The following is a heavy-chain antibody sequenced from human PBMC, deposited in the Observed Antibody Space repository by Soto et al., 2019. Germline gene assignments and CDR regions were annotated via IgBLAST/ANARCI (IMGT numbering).Heavy chain of an antibody. D-gene: IGHD3-10*01. J-gene: IGHJ4*02. CDR3: ARDIRGSGKGY. V-gene: IGHV1-69*08. Sequence: QVQLVQSGAEVKKPGSSVKVSCKASGGTFSSYTISWVRQAPGQGLEWMGRIIPILGIANYAQKFQGRVTITADKSTSTADMELSSLRSEDTAVYYCARDIRGSGKGYWGQGTLVTVSS. CDR2: IIPILGIA. CDR1: GGTFSSYT.